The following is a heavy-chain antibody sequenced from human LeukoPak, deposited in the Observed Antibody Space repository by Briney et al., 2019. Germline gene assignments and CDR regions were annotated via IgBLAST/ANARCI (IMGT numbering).Heavy chain of an antibody. J-gene: IGHJ4*02. CDR2: IYPGDSDT. Sequence: GESLKISCQGSGYSFTSYWIGWVRQMPGKGLEWMGIIYPGDSDTRYSPSFQGQVSISADKSMSTAYLQWSSLKASDTAMYYCARQEGSSGWSYWGQGTLVTVSS. D-gene: IGHD3-22*01. V-gene: IGHV5-51*01. CDR3: ARQEGSSGWSY. CDR1: GYSFTSYW.